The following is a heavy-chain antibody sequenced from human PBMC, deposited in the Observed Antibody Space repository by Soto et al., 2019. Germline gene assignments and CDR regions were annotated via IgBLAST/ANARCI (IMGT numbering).Heavy chain of an antibody. V-gene: IGHV5-51*01. CDR1: GYSFSNYW. CDR3: ARVADPYSFGYGGMDV. CDR2: IYAGDPDT. J-gene: IGHJ6*02. Sequence: GESLKISCKASGYSFSNYWIGWVRQMPGKGLEWLGLIYAGDPDTKYSPSLQGQVTFSADRSTSTAYLQWSTLKASDTAMYYCARVADPYSFGYGGMDVWGQGTTVTVSS. D-gene: IGHD3-22*01.